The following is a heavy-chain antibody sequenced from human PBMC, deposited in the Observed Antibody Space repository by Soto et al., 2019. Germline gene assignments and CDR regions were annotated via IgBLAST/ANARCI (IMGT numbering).Heavy chain of an antibody. D-gene: IGHD2-15*01. V-gene: IGHV3-23*01. J-gene: IGHJ6*02. Sequence: GGSLRLSCAASGFTFSAYAMTWVRQAPGKGLEWVSTIIGSGGRTYYADSVKGRFTISKDNPKNMLFLQVNSLRDEDTAVYYCAKGSGYDHYYGMDVWGQGTTVTVSS. CDR2: IIGSGGRT. CDR3: AKGSGYDHYYGMDV. CDR1: GFTFSAYA.